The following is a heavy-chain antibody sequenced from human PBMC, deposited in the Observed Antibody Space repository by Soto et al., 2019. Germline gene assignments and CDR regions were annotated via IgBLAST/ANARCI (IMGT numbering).Heavy chain of an antibody. CDR1: GFTFSSYG. Sequence: PGGSLRLSCAASGFTFSSYGMHWVRQAPGKGLEWVAVISYDGSNKYYADSVKGRFTISRDNSKNTLYLQMNSLRAEDTAVYYCAKDTAMVTVPQRIRLVYWGQGTLVTVSS. CDR2: ISYDGSNK. CDR3: AKDTAMVTVPQRIRLVY. D-gene: IGHD5-18*01. J-gene: IGHJ4*02. V-gene: IGHV3-30*18.